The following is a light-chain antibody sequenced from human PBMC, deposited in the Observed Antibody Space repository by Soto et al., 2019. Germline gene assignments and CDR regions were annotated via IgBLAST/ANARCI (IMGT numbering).Light chain of an antibody. J-gene: IGKJ4*01. CDR3: QQYDHLPPP. V-gene: IGKV1-33*01. CDR1: QDISNY. CDR2: DAS. Sequence: DIQMTQSPSSLSASVGDRVTITCQASQDISNYLNWYQQKPGKAHKLLIYDASNLETGVPSRFSGSGSGTDVTCTISSLQPEDIATYYCQQYDHLPPPLGGGTKVESK.